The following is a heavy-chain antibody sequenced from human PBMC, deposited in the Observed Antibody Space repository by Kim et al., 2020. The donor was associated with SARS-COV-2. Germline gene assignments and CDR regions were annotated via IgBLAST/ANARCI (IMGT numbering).Heavy chain of an antibody. CDR1: GYTFTSYG. D-gene: IGHD6-19*01. V-gene: IGHV1-18*01. J-gene: IGHJ6*02. Sequence: ASVKVSCKASGYTFTSYGISWVRQAPGQGLEWMGWISAYNGNTNYAQKLQGRVTMTTDTSTSTAYMELRSLRSDDTAVYYCAREPYMTTVTHEALKDIAVAGTPEDYGMDVWGQGTTVTVSS. CDR2: ISAYNGNT. CDR3: AREPYMTTVTHEALKDIAVAGTPEDYGMDV.